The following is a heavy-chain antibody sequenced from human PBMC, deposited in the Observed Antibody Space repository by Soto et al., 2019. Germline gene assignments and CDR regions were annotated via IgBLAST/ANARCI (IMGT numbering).Heavy chain of an antibody. D-gene: IGHD3-10*01. CDR1: GGSISSSNW. Sequence: QVQLQESGPGLVKPSGTLSLTCAVSGGSISSSNWWNWVRQPPGKGLEWIGEIYHSGSTNYNPHLTSRVTISVDNSKNQFSLKLSAVTAADTAVYYCARDKARYYYGAGSSTLFHYWGQGTLVTVSS. J-gene: IGHJ4*02. V-gene: IGHV4-4*02. CDR2: IYHSGST. CDR3: ARDKARYYYGAGSSTLFHY.